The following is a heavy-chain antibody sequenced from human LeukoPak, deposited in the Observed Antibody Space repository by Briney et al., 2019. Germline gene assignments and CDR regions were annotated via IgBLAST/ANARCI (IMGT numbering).Heavy chain of an antibody. CDR1: GFTFNRFY. CDR2: ISSNGATT. V-gene: IGHV3-64D*06. Sequence: GGSLRLSCSASGFTFNRFYLHWVRQAPGKGLEFVSHISSNGATTYYADSVKGRFTISRDNSKNTLYLQMSSLRADDTAVYFCARDLSAAGRFDNWGQGTLVTVSS. D-gene: IGHD6-13*01. J-gene: IGHJ4*02. CDR3: ARDLSAAGRFDN.